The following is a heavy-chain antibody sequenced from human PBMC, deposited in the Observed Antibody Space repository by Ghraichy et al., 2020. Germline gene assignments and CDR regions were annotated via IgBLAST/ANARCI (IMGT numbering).Heavy chain of an antibody. D-gene: IGHD3-10*01. Sequence: LSLTCAASGFTVSSNYMSWVRQAPGKGLEWVSVIYSGGSTYYADSVKGRFTISRDNSKNTLYLQMNSLRAEDTAVYYCAREAPGDYYYGMDVWGQGTTVTVSS. CDR2: IYSGGST. V-gene: IGHV3-53*01. CDR1: GFTVSSNY. J-gene: IGHJ6*02. CDR3: AREAPGDYYYGMDV.